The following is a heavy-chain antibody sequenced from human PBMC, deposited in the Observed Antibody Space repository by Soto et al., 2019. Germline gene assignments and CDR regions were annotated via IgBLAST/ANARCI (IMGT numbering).Heavy chain of an antibody. J-gene: IGHJ6*02. CDR2: ISHSGTT. CDR3: TRVYCSTTSCFINGMDF. Sequence: ASETLSLTCTVSGGSISANYWGWIRQPPRKGLEWIGTISHSGTTYYNPSLKSRVTISIDTSKNQLSLKLTSVTAADTALYYCTRVYCSTTSCFINGMDFWGQGTMVTVSS. V-gene: IGHV4-38-2*02. D-gene: IGHD2-2*01. CDR1: GGSISANY.